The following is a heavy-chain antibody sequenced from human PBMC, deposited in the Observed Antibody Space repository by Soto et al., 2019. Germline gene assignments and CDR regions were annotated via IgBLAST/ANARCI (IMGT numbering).Heavy chain of an antibody. CDR2: ISGSGSYT. J-gene: IGHJ4*02. V-gene: IGHV3-23*01. Sequence: EVQLLESGGGLVQPGGSLTLSCGASGISFSAYAMGWVRQAPGKGLEWVSSISGSGSYTYYTDSVKGRFTISRDNSKNNLYLEMNSLIAEDMALYFCVKEKIRPFDYWGQGTQVTVSS. CDR3: VKEKIRPFDY. CDR1: GISFSAYA.